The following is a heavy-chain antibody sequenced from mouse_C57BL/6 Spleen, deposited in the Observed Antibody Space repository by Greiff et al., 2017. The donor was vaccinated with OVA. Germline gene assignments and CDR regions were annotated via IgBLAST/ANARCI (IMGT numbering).Heavy chain of an antibody. J-gene: IGHJ3*01. V-gene: IGHV5-4*01. D-gene: IGHD1-1*01. CDR1: GFTFSSYA. CDR2: ISDGGSYT. CDR3: ARDDYYGSSYYFAY. Sequence: EVKVEESGGGLVKPGGSLKLSCAASGFTFSSYAMSWVRQTPEKRLEWVATISDGGSYTYYPDNVKGRFTISRDNAKNNLYLQMSHLKSEDTAMYYCARDDYYGSSYYFAYWGQGTLVTVSA.